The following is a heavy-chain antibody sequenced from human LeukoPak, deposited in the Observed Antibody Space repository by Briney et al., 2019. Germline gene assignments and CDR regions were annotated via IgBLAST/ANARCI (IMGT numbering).Heavy chain of an antibody. Sequence: SETLSLTCAVYGESFSGYYWSWIRQPPGKGLEWIGEINHSGSTNYNPSLKSRVTISVDTSKNQISLKVGPVTAADTAVYYCATLRYGIYYYYYMDVWGKGTTVTVSS. D-gene: IGHD3-9*01. V-gene: IGHV4-34*01. CDR2: INHSGST. J-gene: IGHJ6*03. CDR1: GESFSGYY. CDR3: ATLRYGIYYYYYMDV.